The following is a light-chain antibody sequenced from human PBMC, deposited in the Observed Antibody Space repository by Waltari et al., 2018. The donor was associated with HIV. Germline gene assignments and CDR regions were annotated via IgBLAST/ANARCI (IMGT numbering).Light chain of an antibody. CDR1: NLGDKY. CDR3: QAWDSSTVWV. Sequence: SYELTQPPSVSVSPGKTASITCSGDNLGDKYACWYQQKPGQSPVLVIYQDSKRPSGIPERFSGSNSGNTATLTISGTQAMDEADYYCQAWDSSTVWVFGGGTKLAVL. J-gene: IGLJ3*02. V-gene: IGLV3-1*01. CDR2: QDS.